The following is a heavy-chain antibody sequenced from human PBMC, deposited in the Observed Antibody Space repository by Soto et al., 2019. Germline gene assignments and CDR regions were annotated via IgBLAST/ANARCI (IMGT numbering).Heavy chain of an antibody. J-gene: IGHJ6*02. CDR1: GGSIGSSRYY. D-gene: IGHD3-16*01. CDR2: IYYSGST. CDR3: ARENMWVWGSDYHDGKAF. Sequence: SETLSLTCTVSGGSIGSSRYYWGWIRQPPGKGLEWIGSIYYSGSTYYNPSLKSRVTISVDTSKNQFSLKLSSVTAADTAVYYCARENMWVWGSDYHDGKAFWGQGTTVTVSS. V-gene: IGHV4-39*02.